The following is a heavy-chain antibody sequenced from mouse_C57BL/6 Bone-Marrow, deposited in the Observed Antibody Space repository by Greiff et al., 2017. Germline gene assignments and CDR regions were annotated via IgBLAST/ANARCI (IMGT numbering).Heavy chain of an antibody. CDR3: TTPPYYYGSSYYSY. CDR1: GFNIKDDY. J-gene: IGHJ3*01. V-gene: IGHV14-4*01. D-gene: IGHD1-1*01. CDR2: IDPENGDT. Sequence: VQLQQSGAELVRPGASVKLSCTASGFNIKDDYMHWVKQRPEQGLEWIGWIDPENGDTEYASKFQGKATITADTSSNTAYLQVSSLTSEDTAVYYCTTPPYYYGSSYYSYWGQGTLVTVSA.